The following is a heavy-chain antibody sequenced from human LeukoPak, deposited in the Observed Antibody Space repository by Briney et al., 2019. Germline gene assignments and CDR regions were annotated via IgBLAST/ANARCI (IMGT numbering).Heavy chain of an antibody. CDR2: VSGNGRST. J-gene: IGHJ4*02. Sequence: PGGSLRLSCAASGFIFSSYAMSWVRQAPGKGLEWVSTVSGNGRSTYYGDSVKGRFTISRDNSKNTLSLQMNSLRAEDTAVYYCAKEYYVLLVYALGGSFDYWGRGTLVTVSS. V-gene: IGHV3-23*01. CDR1: GFIFSSYA. D-gene: IGHD2-8*02. CDR3: AKEYYVLLVYALGGSFDY.